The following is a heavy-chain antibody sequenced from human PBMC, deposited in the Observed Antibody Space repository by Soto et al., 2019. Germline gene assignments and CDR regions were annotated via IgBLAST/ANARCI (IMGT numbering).Heavy chain of an antibody. Sequence: ASVKVSCKASGYTFTGYYMHWVRQAPGQGLEWMGWINPNSGGTNYAQKFQGWVTMTRDTSISTAYMELSRLRSGDTAVYYCARGAARYCSGGSCRSWFDPWGQGTLVTVSS. V-gene: IGHV1-2*04. CDR2: INPNSGGT. CDR1: GYTFTGYY. D-gene: IGHD2-15*01. J-gene: IGHJ5*02. CDR3: ARGAARYCSGGSCRSWFDP.